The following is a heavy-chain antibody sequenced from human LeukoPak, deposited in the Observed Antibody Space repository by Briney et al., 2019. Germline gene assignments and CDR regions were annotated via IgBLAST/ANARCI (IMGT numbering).Heavy chain of an antibody. CDR1: GFTFSSYG. V-gene: IGHV3-7*01. Sequence: GGSLRLSCAASGFTFSSYGMHWVRQAPGKGLEWVANIKQDGSEKYYVDSVKGRFTISRDNAKNSLYLQMNSLRAEDTAVYYCASCYYGSGSYDWGQGTLVTVSS. J-gene: IGHJ4*02. CDR2: IKQDGSEK. D-gene: IGHD3-10*01. CDR3: ASCYYGSGSYD.